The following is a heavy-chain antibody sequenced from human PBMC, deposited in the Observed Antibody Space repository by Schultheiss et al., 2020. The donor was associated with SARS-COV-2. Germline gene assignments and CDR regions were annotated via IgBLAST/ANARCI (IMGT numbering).Heavy chain of an antibody. CDR1: GFTFSSYA. D-gene: IGHD4-11*01. Sequence: GGSLRLSCAASGFTFSSYAMSWVRQAPGKGLEWVSAISGSGGSTYYADSVKGRFTISRDNSKNTLYLQMNSLRAEDTAVYYCARLQSSSSPLYNWFDPWGQGTLVTVSS. CDR2: ISGSGGST. V-gene: IGHV3-23*01. J-gene: IGHJ5*02. CDR3: ARLQSSSSPLYNWFDP.